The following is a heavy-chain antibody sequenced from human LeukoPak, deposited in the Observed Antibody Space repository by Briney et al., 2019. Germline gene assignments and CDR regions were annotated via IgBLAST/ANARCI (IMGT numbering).Heavy chain of an antibody. J-gene: IGHJ6*02. D-gene: IGHD3-10*01. CDR2: IKSKTDGGTT. V-gene: IGHV3-15*01. CDR1: GFTFTSYA. CDR3: TTTTVGSGSYPEYYYGMDV. Sequence: GGSLRLSCAASGFTFTSYAMTWVRQAPGKGLEWVGRIKSKTDGGTTDYAAPVKGRFTILRDDSKTTLFLQMNSLKTEDTAVYYCTTTTVGSGSYPEYYYGMDVWGQGTTVTVSS.